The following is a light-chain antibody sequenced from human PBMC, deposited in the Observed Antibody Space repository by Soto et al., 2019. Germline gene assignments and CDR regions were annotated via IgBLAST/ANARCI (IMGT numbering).Light chain of an antibody. CDR3: QPWATGTQV. V-gene: IGLV4-69*01. Sequence: QLVLTQSPSASASLGASVKLTCTLSSGQRKYAIAWHQQKPEKGPRYLMRVNSDGSHIRGDGIPDRFSGSRSGTERYLTISSLQSEDAADYYCQPWATGTQVFGPGTKLTVL. CDR2: VNSDGSH. CDR1: SGQRKYA. J-gene: IGLJ1*01.